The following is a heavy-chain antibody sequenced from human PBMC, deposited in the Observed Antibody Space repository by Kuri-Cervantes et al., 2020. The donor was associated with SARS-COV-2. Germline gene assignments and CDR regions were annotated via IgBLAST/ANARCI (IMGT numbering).Heavy chain of an antibody. CDR3: AREWGDY. D-gene: IGHD3-16*01. V-gene: IGHV3-7*01. CDR2: IKQDGSEK. J-gene: IGHJ4*02. CDR1: GFTFSSYA. Sequence: GGSLRLSCAASGFTFSSYAMHWVRQAPGKGLEWVANIKQDGSEKYYVDSVKGRFTISRDNAKNSLYLQMNSLRAEDTAVYYCAREWGDYWGQGTLVTVSS.